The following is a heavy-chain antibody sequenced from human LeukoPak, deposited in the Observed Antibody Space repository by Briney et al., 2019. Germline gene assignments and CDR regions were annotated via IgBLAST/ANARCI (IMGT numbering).Heavy chain of an antibody. V-gene: IGHV3-7*01. CDR1: GFTFSSYW. D-gene: IGHD2-21*02. CDR2: IKQDGSEK. J-gene: IGHJ6*03. Sequence: GGSLRLSCAASGFTFSSYWMSWVRQAPGKGLEWVANIKQDGSEKYYVDSVKGRFTISRDNAKNSLYLQMNSLRAEDTAVYYCARGRYCGGDCHGRVWYYYYYMDVWGKGTTVTVSS. CDR3: ARGRYCGGDCHGRVWYYYYYMDV.